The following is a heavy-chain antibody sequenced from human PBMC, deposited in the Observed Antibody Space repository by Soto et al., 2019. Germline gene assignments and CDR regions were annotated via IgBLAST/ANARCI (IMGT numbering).Heavy chain of an antibody. CDR3: ATDGDSADYGY. V-gene: IGHV1-8*01. J-gene: IGHJ4*02. CDR2: MNPNSGNT. D-gene: IGHD2-21*01. CDR1: GYTFTSCD. Sequence: ASVKVSCKASGYTFTSCDINWVRQATGQGLEWMGWMNPNSGNTGYAQKFKGRLTIYADKSTGTAYMEMTSLRSEDTAVYYCATDGDSADYGYWGQGTLVTVSS.